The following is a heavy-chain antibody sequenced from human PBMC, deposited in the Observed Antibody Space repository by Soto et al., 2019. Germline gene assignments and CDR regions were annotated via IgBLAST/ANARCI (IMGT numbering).Heavy chain of an antibody. CDR1: GGTFSSYT. V-gene: IGHV1-69*02. Sequence: SVKVSCKASGGTFSSYTISWVRQAPGQGLEWMGRIIPILGIANYAQKFQGRVTITADKSTSTAYMELSSLRSEDTAVYYCARVLAPTYYYDSSGYYSYNWFDPWGQGTLVTVSS. CDR3: ARVLAPTYYYDSSGYYSYNWFDP. CDR2: IIPILGIA. J-gene: IGHJ5*02. D-gene: IGHD3-22*01.